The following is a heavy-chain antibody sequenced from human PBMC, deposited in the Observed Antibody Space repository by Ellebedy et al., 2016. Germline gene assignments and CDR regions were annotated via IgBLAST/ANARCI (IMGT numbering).Heavy chain of an antibody. J-gene: IGHJ5*01. D-gene: IGHD2-15*01. CDR2: VYYRGTT. CDR1: GLSITYGYY. V-gene: IGHV4-59*03. Sequence: SETLSLTXSVSGLSITYGYYWSWIRLSPGRGLEWIAYVYYRGTTNYNPSLRSRVTIAVDTSKNQVSLKLTSATAADSALYYCARLVVKGTILPSAFDSWGQGALVTVSS. CDR3: ARLVVKGTILPSAFDS.